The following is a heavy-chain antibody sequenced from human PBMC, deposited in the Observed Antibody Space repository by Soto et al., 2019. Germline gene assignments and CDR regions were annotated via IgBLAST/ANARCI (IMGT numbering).Heavy chain of an antibody. CDR3: AGRYSSGPHY. CDR2: IYYSGST. V-gene: IGHV4-59*08. Sequence: SETLSLTCTVSGGSISSYYWSWIRQPPGKGLEWIGYIYYSGSTNYNPSLKSRVTISVDTSKNQFSLKLSSVTAADTAVYYCAGRYSSGPHYWGQGTLVTVSS. J-gene: IGHJ4*02. D-gene: IGHD5-18*01. CDR1: GGSISSYY.